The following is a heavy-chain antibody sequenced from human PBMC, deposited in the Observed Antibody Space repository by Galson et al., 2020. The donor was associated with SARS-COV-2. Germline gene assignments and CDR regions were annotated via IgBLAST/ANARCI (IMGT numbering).Heavy chain of an antibody. V-gene: IGHV3-48*04. CDR3: ARIGGSYMDV. J-gene: IGHJ6*03. D-gene: IGHD3-10*01. CDR2: ITSSSSTI. Sequence: GGSLRLSCAASGFTFSSYSMYWVRQAPGKGLEWVSCITSSSSTIYYADSVKGRFTISRDNAKNSLYLQMNSLRAEDTAVYYCARIGGSYMDVWGKGTTVTVSS. CDR1: GFTFSSYS.